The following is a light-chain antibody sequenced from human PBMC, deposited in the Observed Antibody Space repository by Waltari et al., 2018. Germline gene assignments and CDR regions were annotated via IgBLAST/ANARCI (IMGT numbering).Light chain of an antibody. CDR1: QIISNY. Sequence: DIQMTQSPSSLSASVGDRVTITCRASQIISNYLNWYQQKPGKVPKLLIYAASSLQSGGPSRFRGSGSGTDFTHTISSLRPEDFATYFCQQAYSTPRTFGQGTKVEIK. CDR2: AAS. J-gene: IGKJ1*01. CDR3: QQAYSTPRT. V-gene: IGKV1-39*01.